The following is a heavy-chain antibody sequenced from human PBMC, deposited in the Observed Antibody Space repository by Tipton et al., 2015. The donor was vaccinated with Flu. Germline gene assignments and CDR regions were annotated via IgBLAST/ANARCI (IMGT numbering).Heavy chain of an antibody. V-gene: IGHV4-39*07. Sequence: TLSLTCTVSGVSIRSTSHHWGWIRQPPGKGLEWIANICHSGNTYHNPSLKSRVTISVDTSKSQFSLKLSSVTAADTAVYYCARRDYSNYVSEPKNWFDPWGQGTLVTVSS. J-gene: IGHJ5*02. D-gene: IGHD4-11*01. CDR2: ICHSGNT. CDR3: ARRDYSNYVSEPKNWFDP. CDR1: GVSIRSTSHH.